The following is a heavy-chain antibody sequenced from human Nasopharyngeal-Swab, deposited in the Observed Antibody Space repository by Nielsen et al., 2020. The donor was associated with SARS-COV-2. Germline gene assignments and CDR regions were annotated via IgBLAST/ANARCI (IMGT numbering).Heavy chain of an antibody. CDR2: IYSGGST. D-gene: IGHD1-1*01. CDR3: ARDGTGTTRKNGWFDP. CDR1: GFTVSSNY. V-gene: IGHV3-66*01. J-gene: IGHJ5*02. Sequence: GESLKISCAASGFTVSSNYMSWVRQAPGKGLEWVSVIYSGGSTYYAASVKGRFTITRDNSKNTLYLQMNSLSAEDTAVYYCARDGTGTTRKNGWFDPWGQGTLVTVSS.